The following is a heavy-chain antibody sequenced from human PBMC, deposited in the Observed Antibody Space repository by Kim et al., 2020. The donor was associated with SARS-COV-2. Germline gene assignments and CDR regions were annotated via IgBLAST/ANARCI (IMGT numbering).Heavy chain of an antibody. D-gene: IGHD6-13*01. CDR2: DN. CDR3: ARLGAGDAFDI. J-gene: IGHJ3*02. V-gene: IGHV5-51*01. Sequence: DNRYSQSFQGQVTISADKSISTAYLQWSSLKASDTAMYYCARLGAGDAFDIWGQGTMVTVSS.